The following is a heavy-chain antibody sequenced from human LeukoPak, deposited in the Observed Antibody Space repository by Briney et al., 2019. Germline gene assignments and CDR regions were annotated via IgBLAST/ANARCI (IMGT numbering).Heavy chain of an antibody. D-gene: IGHD3-16*01. CDR3: ARHFTGPGTYTPYFGMDV. CDR1: GGSIRNYY. V-gene: IGHV4-59*08. Sequence: PSETLSLTCTVSGGSIRNYYCSWIRQPPGKELEWVGYIYYSGSTSYNPSLKSRVTISVDTSKNQFSLKLSSVTAADTAVYYCARHFTGPGTYTPYFGMDVWGQGTTVTVS. J-gene: IGHJ6*02. CDR2: IYYSGST.